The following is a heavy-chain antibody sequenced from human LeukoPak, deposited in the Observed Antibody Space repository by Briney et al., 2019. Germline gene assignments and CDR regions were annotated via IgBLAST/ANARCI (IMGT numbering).Heavy chain of an antibody. J-gene: IGHJ4*02. CDR2: INPNSGGT. D-gene: IGHD6-13*01. Sequence: GASVKVSCKAPGYTFTGYYMHWVRQAPGQGLEWMGWINPNSGGTNYAQKFQGRATMTRDTSISTAYMELSRLRSDDTAVYYCARVGGQQLGPPRHWGQGTLVTVSS. CDR3: ARVGGQQLGPPRH. CDR1: GYTFTGYY. V-gene: IGHV1-2*02.